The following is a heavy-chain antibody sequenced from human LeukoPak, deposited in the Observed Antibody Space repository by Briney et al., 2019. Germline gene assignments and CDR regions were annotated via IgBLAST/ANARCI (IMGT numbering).Heavy chain of an antibody. V-gene: IGHV1-3*01. CDR3: ARAPYDILTGYSLNWFDP. CDR2: INGDNGNT. Sequence: ASVKVSCKASGYTFTTYAMHWVRLAPGQRLEWMGWINGDNGNTKYSQKFQGRVTITRDTSAYTGYMELRSLTSADTAVYFCARAPYDILTGYSLNWFDPWGQGTLVTVSS. CDR1: GYTFTTYA. D-gene: IGHD3-9*01. J-gene: IGHJ5*02.